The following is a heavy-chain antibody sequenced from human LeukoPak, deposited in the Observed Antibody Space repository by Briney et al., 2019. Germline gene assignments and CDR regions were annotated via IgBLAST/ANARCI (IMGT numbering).Heavy chain of an antibody. CDR2: IYTSGST. D-gene: IGHD3-3*01. V-gene: IGHV4-61*02. CDR3: ARGGLRAKYYDFWSGYYTH. CDR1: GGSISSGSYY. Sequence: SETLSLTCTVSGGSISSGSYYWSWIRQPAGKGLEWIGRIYTSGSTNYNPSLKSRVTISVDTSKNQFSLKLSSVTAADTAVYYCARGGLRAKYYDFWSGYYTHWGQGTLVTVSS. J-gene: IGHJ4*02.